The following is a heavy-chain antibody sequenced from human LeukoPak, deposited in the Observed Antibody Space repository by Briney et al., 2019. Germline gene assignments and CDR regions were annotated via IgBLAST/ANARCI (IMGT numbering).Heavy chain of an antibody. CDR1: GFTFTDYA. CDR3: AKEGSYYSYYFDY. CDR2: ISGSGGST. D-gene: IGHD3-10*01. V-gene: IGHV3-23*01. J-gene: IGHJ4*02. Sequence: GGSLRLSCAASGFTFTDYAMSWVRQAPGKGLEWVSAISGSGGSTYYADSVKGRFTISRDNSKNTLYLQMNSLGAEDTAVYYCAKEGSYYSYYFDYWGQGTLVTVSS.